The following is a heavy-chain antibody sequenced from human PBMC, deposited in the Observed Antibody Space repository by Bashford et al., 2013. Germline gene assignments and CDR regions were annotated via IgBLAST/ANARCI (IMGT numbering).Heavy chain of an antibody. CDR1: GGSISSYY. J-gene: IGHJ6*02. V-gene: IGHV4-59*12. CDR2: IYYSGST. CDR3: ARDNYGSGSGLSVDNYGMDV. D-gene: IGHD3-10*01. Sequence: SETLSLTCTVSGGSISSYYWSWIRQPPGKGLEWIGYIYYSGSTNYSPSLKSRVTISVDTSKNQFSLKVSSVTAADTAVYYCARDNYGSGSGLSVDNYGMDVWGQGTTVTVSS.